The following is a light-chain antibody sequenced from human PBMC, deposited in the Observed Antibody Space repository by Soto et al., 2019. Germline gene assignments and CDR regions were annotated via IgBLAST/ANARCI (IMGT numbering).Light chain of an antibody. CDR3: QKRSKWPIN. CDR1: QSVSTY. J-gene: IGKJ5*01. V-gene: IGKV3-11*01. Sequence: ELVLTQSPAALCLSTVAIAKHSWSASQSVSTYLAWYQQKPGQAPRLFIYDASNRATGIPARFSGSGSGTDFTLTISSLEPEDFAVYYCQKRSKWPINCGKGPRRGIK. CDR2: DAS.